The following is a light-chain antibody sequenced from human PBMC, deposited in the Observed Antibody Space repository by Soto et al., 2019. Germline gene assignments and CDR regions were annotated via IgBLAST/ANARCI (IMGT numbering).Light chain of an antibody. CDR1: YSNVGVNY. Sequence: QAVLTQPPSASGTPGHWVTISCSWGYSNVGVNYVYWYRQLPGAAPRLLIYKNDQRPSGVPARFSGSKSGSSASLAISVLRSEEEADYYCVTWDDSLRAAVFGGGTKLTVL. CDR3: VTWDDSLRAAV. CDR2: KND. J-gene: IGLJ2*01. V-gene: IGLV1-47*01.